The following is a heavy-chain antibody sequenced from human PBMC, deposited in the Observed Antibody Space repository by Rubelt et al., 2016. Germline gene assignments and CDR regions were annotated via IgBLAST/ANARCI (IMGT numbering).Heavy chain of an antibody. V-gene: IGHV1-3*01. Sequence: QVQLVQSGAEVKKPGASVKVSCKASGYTFTSYAMHWVRQAPGQRLEWMGWINAGTGKTKYAQKIQVRDTIHRDKAAITADMEFSSLRCDVTVVDYCARDQDYYNIWTGYLSGMDVWGQGTTVTVSS. CDR1: GYTFTSYA. CDR2: INAGTGKT. J-gene: IGHJ6*02. D-gene: IGHD3-9*01. CDR3: ARDQDYYNIWTGYLSGMDV.